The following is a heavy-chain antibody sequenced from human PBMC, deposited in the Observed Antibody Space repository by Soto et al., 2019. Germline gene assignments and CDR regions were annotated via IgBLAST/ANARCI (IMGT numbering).Heavy chain of an antibody. D-gene: IGHD3-22*01. V-gene: IGHV3-30-3*01. J-gene: IGHJ4*02. CDR2: ISYDGSNK. CDR1: GFTFSSYA. Sequence: GGSLRLSCAASGFTFSSYAMHWVRQAPGKGLEWVAVISYDGSNKYYADSVKGRFTISRDNSKNTLYLQMNSLRAEDTAVYYCARVRYYDSSGFDYWGQGTLVTVSS. CDR3: ARVRYYDSSGFDY.